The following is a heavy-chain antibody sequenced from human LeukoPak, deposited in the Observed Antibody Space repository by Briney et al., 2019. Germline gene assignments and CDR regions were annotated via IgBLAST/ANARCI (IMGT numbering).Heavy chain of an antibody. V-gene: IGHV1-8*01. Sequence: GASVKVSCKASGYTFTSYDINWVRQATGQGLEWMGWMNPNSGNTGHAQKFQGRVTMTRNTSISTAYMELSSLRSEDTAVYYCARGLRGVVGANYHYWGQGTLVTVSS. CDR2: MNPNSGNT. CDR1: GYTFTSYD. CDR3: ARGLRGVVGANYHY. J-gene: IGHJ4*02. D-gene: IGHD1-26*01.